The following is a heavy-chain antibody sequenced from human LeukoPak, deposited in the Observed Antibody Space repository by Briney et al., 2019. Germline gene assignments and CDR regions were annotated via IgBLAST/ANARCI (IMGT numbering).Heavy chain of an antibody. CDR2: MNPDTGNT. D-gene: IGHD3-10*01. CDR1: GYTFNSYD. J-gene: IGHJ5*02. CDR3: ARGGAGTYYKRDGWFDP. Sequence: ASVKVSCKASGYTFNSYDINWVRQATGQGLEWMGWMNPDTGNTGYGERFQGRVTMTRDNSISTAYMELNSLTSEDTAVYYCARGGAGTYYKRDGWFDPWGQGTVVTVSS. V-gene: IGHV1-8*01.